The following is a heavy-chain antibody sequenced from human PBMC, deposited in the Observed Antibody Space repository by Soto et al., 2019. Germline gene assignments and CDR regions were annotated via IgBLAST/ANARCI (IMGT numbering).Heavy chain of an antibody. CDR3: ARDQTVLDY. CDR2: ISAYSGNT. CDR1: GYTFTSYS. V-gene: IGHV1-18*04. Sequence: ASVKVSCEASGYTFTSYSFNWVLQAPGQGLEWMGWISAYSGNTNYAQKFQGRVTMTTDTSTSTAYMELRSLRSDDTAVYYCARDQTVLDYWGQGTLVTVSS. D-gene: IGHD4-17*01. J-gene: IGHJ4*02.